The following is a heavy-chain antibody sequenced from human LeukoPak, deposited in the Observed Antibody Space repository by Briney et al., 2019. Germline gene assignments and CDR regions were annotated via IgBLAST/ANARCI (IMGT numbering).Heavy chain of an antibody. CDR2: INIDGSGT. CDR3: ANSYSGGWYYFFDY. Sequence: SGGSLRLSCAASGFTFSRYWMHWVRQAPGKGLVWVSRINIDGSGTTYADSVKGRFTISRDNAKNTLYLQMNSLRADDTAVYYCANSYSGGWYYFFDYWGQGTLVTVSS. D-gene: IGHD6-19*01. CDR1: GFTFSRYW. J-gene: IGHJ4*02. V-gene: IGHV3-74*01.